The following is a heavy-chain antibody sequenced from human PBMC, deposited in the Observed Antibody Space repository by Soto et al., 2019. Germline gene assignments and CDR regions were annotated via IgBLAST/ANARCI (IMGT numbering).Heavy chain of an antibody. J-gene: IGHJ4*02. D-gene: IGHD3-10*01. V-gene: IGHV4-59*01. CDR3: ARMRWFGELLPSFAY. Sequence: QVQLQESGPGLVKPSETLSLTCTVSGGSISRYYWSWIRQPPGKGLEWIGYSYYSGSPNYNPALKSRVTIYVDTSKNQFSLKLSSVTAADTAVYYCARMRWFGELLPSFAYWGQGTLVTVSS. CDR2: SYYSGSP. CDR1: GGSISRYY.